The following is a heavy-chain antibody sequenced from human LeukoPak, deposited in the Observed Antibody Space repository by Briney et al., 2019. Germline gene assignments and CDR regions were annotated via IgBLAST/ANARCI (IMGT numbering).Heavy chain of an antibody. CDR2: ISYDGSNK. D-gene: IGHD2-15*01. CDR3: ARDIVVVVAQHYYYFDY. J-gene: IGHJ4*02. V-gene: IGHV3-30-3*01. CDR1: GFTFSSYA. Sequence: GGSLRLSCAASGFTFSSYAMHWVRQAPGKGLEWVAVISYDGSNKYYADSVKGRFTISRDNAKNSLYLQMNSLRAEDTAVYYCARDIVVVVAQHYYYFDYWGQGTLVTVSS.